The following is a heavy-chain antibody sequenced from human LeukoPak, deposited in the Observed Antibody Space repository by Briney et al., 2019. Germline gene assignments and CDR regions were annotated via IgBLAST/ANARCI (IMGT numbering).Heavy chain of an antibody. CDR3: ARLALGNTIFGARPRWFDP. J-gene: IGHJ5*02. CDR2: IYYSGST. CDR1: GGSISSSSYY. Sequence: PSETLSLTCTVSGGSISSSSYYWGWIRQPPGKGLEWIGSIYYSGSTYYNPSLKSRVTISVDTSKNQFSLKLSSVTAADTAVYYCARLALGNTIFGARPRWFDPWGQGTLVTVSS. D-gene: IGHD3-3*01. V-gene: IGHV4-39*01.